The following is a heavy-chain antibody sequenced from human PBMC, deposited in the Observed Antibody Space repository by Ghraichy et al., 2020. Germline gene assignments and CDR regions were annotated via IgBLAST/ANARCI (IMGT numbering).Heavy chain of an antibody. V-gene: IGHV3-23*01. CDR3: AKDMSSSLLSFVTFDY. CDR1: GFNFNNYA. J-gene: IGHJ4*02. Sequence: GGSLRLSCVVSGFNFNNYAMSWVRQAPGKGPEWLSAISHSGISKHYADSVKGRFTISRDNSKNTLYLQMNGLRAEDTALYYCAKDMSSSLLSFVTFDYWGQGTLVTVSS. CDR2: ISHSGISK. D-gene: IGHD3-10*01.